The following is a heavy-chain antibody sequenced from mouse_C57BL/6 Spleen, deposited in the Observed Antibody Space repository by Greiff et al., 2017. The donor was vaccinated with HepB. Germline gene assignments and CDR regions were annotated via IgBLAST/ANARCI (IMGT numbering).Heavy chain of an antibody. J-gene: IGHJ1*03. CDR1: GFTFSDYY. CDR3: ARDGNYYGSISYWYFDV. CDR2: INYDGSST. Sequence: EVQLVESEGGLVQPGSSMKLSCTASGFTFSDYYMAWVRQVPEKGLEWVANINYDGSSTYYLDSLKSRFIISRDNAKNILYLQMSSLKSEDTVTYYCARDGNYYGSISYWYFDVWGTGTTVTVSS. V-gene: IGHV5-16*01. D-gene: IGHD1-1*01.